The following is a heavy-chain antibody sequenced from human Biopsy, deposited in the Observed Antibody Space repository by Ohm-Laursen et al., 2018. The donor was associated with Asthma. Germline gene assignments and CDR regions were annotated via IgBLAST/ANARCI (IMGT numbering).Heavy chain of an antibody. D-gene: IGHD3-3*01. V-gene: IGHV3-30*04. Sequence: SLRLSCAASGFTFSTYAMHWVRQVPGQGLEWVAVISYDGSNKYYADSVKGRFTISRDNSKNTLYLQMNSLRAEDTAVYYCASQSSGPDFWSGYYYFDYWGQGTLVTVPS. CDR2: ISYDGSNK. J-gene: IGHJ4*02. CDR1: GFTFSTYA. CDR3: ASQSSGPDFWSGYYYFDY.